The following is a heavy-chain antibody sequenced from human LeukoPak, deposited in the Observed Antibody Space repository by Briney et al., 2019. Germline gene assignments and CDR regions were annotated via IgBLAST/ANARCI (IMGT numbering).Heavy chain of an antibody. Sequence: ASVKVSCKVSGYTLTELSMHWVRQAPGKGLEWMGGFDPEDGETIYAQKFQGRVTTTEDTSTDTAYMELSSLRSEDTAVYYCATDDGSGSYYVKSDYWGQGTLVTVSS. J-gene: IGHJ4*02. V-gene: IGHV1-24*01. D-gene: IGHD3-10*01. CDR3: ATDDGSGSYYVKSDY. CDR1: GYTLTELS. CDR2: FDPEDGET.